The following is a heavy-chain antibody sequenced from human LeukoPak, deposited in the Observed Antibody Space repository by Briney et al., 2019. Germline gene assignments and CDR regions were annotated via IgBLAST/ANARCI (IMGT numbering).Heavy chain of an antibody. CDR1: GYTFTSYD. CDR3: ARGYKPYGSGTHPHWFDP. CDR2: MNPNSGNT. V-gene: IGHV1-8*01. D-gene: IGHD3-10*01. J-gene: IGHJ5*02. Sequence: ASVKVSCKASGYTFTSYDINWVRQATGQGLEWMGWMNPNSGNTGYAQKFQGRVTMTRNTSISTAYTELSSLRSEDTAVYYCARGYKPYGSGTHPHWFDPWGQGTLVTVSS.